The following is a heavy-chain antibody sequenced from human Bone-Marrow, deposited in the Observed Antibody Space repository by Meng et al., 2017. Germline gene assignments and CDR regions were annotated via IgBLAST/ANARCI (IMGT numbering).Heavy chain of an antibody. D-gene: IGHD1-26*01. Sequence: QVQLVQTGSEVNKPGVSGKVSCKASGYTFTTYGISWVRQAPGQGLEWMGWISGYNGITKYAQKLQGRVTMTTDTSTSTAYMELRSLRSDDTAVYYCAREGGSYYPDYWGQGTLVTVSS. J-gene: IGHJ4*02. CDR2: ISGYNGIT. CDR1: GYTFTTYG. CDR3: AREGGSYYPDY. V-gene: IGHV1-18*04.